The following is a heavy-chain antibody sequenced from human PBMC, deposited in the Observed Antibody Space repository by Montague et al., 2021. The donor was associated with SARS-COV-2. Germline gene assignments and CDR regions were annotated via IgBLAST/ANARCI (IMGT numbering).Heavy chain of an antibody. V-gene: IGHV3-23*01. D-gene: IGHD6-6*01. J-gene: IGHJ6*02. Sequence: SLRLSCAASVFSFSSFAITSVRQAAGKGLEWVSTVSVSGSNRYYRDSXXGRFIISRYNPKNTLFLQMNSLRAEDTAVYFCAKEGSISSEYYGMDVWGQGTTVSVSS. CDR3: AKEGSISSEYYGMDV. CDR2: VSVSGSNR. CDR1: VFSFSSFA.